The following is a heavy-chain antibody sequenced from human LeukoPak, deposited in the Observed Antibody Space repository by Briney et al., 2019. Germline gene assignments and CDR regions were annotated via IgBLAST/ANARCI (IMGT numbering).Heavy chain of an antibody. CDR3: ARDSPAIAVALDY. V-gene: IGHV3-21*01. Sequence: GGSLRLSCAASGFTFSSYSMNWVRQAPGKGLEWVSSISSSSSYIYYADSVKGRFTISRDDAKNSLYLQMNSLRAEDTAVYYCARDSPAIAVALDYWGQGTLVTVSS. CDR2: ISSSSSYI. CDR1: GFTFSSYS. J-gene: IGHJ4*02. D-gene: IGHD6-19*01.